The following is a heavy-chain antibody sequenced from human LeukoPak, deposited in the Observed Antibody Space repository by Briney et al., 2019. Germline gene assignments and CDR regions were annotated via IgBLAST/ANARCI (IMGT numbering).Heavy chain of an antibody. CDR2: IKEDGTET. D-gene: IGHD5-24*01. CDR3: AKEGRSLQTY. Sequence: GGSLRLSCATSGFMFSSNWMSWVRLAPGKGLEWVANIKEDGTETYYVDSVKGRFTISRDNAKNSLYLQMNSLRVEDTAVYYCAKEGRSLQTYWGQGTLVTVSS. V-gene: IGHV3-7*03. J-gene: IGHJ4*02. CDR1: GFMFSSNW.